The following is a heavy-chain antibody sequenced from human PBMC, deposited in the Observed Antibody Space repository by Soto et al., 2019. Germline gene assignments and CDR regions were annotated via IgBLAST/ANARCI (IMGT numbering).Heavy chain of an antibody. J-gene: IGHJ6*03. CDR2: MNPNSGNT. V-gene: IGHV1-8*01. Sequence: GASVKVSCKASGYTFTSYDINWVRQATGQGLEWMGWMNPNSGNTGYAQKFQGRVTMTRNTSISTAYMELSSLRSEDTAVYYCGGLGEPAVWFPYYYYYRDVGGKGPGAPVSS. D-gene: IGHD3-16*01. CDR3: GGLGEPAVWFPYYYYYRDV. CDR1: GYTFTSYD.